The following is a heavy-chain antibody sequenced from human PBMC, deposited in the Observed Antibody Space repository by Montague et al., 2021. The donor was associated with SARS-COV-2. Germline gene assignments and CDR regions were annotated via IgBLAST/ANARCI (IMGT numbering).Heavy chain of an antibody. CDR1: GGSISSGNYY. CDR3: ARESGSPTYYFYYGVDV. J-gene: IGHJ6*02. CDR2: IYTSGST. Sequence: TLSLTCTVSGGSISSGNYYWSWIRQPAGKGLEWIGHIYTSGSTNYNPSLKSRVTISVHTSNNQFSLKLSSVTVADTAVYYCARESGSPTYYFYYGVDVWGQGTTVTVSS. V-gene: IGHV4-61*09. D-gene: IGHD1-26*01.